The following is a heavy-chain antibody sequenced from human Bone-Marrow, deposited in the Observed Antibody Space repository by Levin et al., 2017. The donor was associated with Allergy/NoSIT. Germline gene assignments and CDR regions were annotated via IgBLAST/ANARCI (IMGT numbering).Heavy chain of an antibody. J-gene: IGHJ4*02. D-gene: IGHD6-19*01. CDR2: ISSNGGNT. V-gene: IGHV3-64D*06. CDR3: VKAPFPYSSGWYGGY. Sequence: GGSLRLSCSVSGFTFSSYAMHWVRQAPGKGLEYVSAISSNGGNTYYADSVKGRFTSSRDNSKNTLYLQISSLRPEDTAVYYCVKAPFPYSSGWYGGYWGQGTLVTVSS. CDR1: GFTFSSYA.